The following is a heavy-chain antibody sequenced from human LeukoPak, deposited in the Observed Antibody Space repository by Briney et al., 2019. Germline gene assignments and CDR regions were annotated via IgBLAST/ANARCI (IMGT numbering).Heavy chain of an antibody. D-gene: IGHD4-17*01. V-gene: IGHV2-5*02. J-gene: IGHJ5*02. Sequence: SGPTLVNPTQTLTLTCTFSGFSLNTGGVGVGWIRQPPGKALEWLALIYWDDDKYYSPSLKRRLTITKDTSKNQVVLTMTNMDPVDTATYYCAHAVDNGDYNNWFDPWGQGFLVTVSS. CDR1: GFSLNTGGVG. CDR2: IYWDDDK. CDR3: AHAVDNGDYNNWFDP.